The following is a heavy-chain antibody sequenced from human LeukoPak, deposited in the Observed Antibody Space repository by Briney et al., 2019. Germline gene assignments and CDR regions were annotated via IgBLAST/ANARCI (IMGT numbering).Heavy chain of an antibody. Sequence: ASVKVSCKASGYTFTGYYMHWVRQAPGQGLEWVGWINPNSGGTNYAQKFQGRVTMTRDTSISTAYMELSRLRSDDTAVYYCARDRRGYSYPYHFDYWGQGTLVTVSS. CDR3: ARDRRGYSYPYHFDY. CDR1: GYTFTGYY. V-gene: IGHV1-2*02. D-gene: IGHD5-18*01. J-gene: IGHJ4*02. CDR2: INPNSGGT.